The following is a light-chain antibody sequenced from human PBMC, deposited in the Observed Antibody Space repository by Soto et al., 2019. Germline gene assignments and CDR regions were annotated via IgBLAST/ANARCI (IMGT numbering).Light chain of an antibody. J-gene: IGKJ5*01. CDR3: MQGTYLAT. Sequence: EVVMTQSPLSLPVTLGQPASISCRSSQGLVHSDGNTYLTWFQLRPGQSPRRLIEKVSNRDSGVPDRVSGSGSGSVFTLKISRVEAEDVGVYYCMQGTYLATFGQGTRLEIK. CDR2: KVS. CDR1: QGLVHSDGNTY. V-gene: IGKV2-30*02.